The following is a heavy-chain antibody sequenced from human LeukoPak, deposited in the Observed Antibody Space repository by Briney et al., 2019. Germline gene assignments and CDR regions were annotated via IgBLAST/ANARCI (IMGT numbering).Heavy chain of an antibody. D-gene: IGHD6-19*01. CDR2: ISSSGGTI. CDR3: AKEGAVAQQEED. V-gene: IGHV3-11*01. CDR1: GFTFSDYY. J-gene: IGHJ4*02. Sequence: GGSLRLSCAASGFTFSDYYMNWIRQAPGKGLEWISYISSSGGTIYYADSVKGRFTISRDNSKNTLYLQMNSLRAEDTAVYYCAKEGAVAQQEEDWGQGTLVTVSS.